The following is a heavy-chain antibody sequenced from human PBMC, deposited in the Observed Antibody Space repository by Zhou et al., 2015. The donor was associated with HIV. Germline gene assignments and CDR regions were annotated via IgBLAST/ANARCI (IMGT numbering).Heavy chain of an antibody. D-gene: IGHD3-10*01. CDR1: GFSFSDHY. V-gene: IGHV3-11*04. Sequence: QVQLVESGGILVTPGGSLRLSCAASGFSFSDHYMAWIRQPPGKGLEWVSYISRSGATIHYSDSVRGRLNISRDNAKNSVYLQMDGLRDEDTAIYYCARRRFEGSLSLDTWGHGTMVTVSS. CDR2: ISRSGATI. J-gene: IGHJ5*01. CDR3: ARRRFEGSLSLDT.